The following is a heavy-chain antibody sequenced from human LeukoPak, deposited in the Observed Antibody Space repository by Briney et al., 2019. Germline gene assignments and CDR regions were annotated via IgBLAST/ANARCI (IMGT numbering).Heavy chain of an antibody. CDR2: IIPIFGTA. CDR1: GGTFSSYA. J-gene: IGHJ6*03. V-gene: IGHV1-69*05. D-gene: IGHD2-8*01. Sequence: SVKVSCKASGGTFSSYAISWVRQAPGQGLEWMGGIIPIFGTANYAQKFQGRVTITTDESTSTAYMELSSLRSEDTAVYYCARERDGPHYMDVWGKGTTVTVSS. CDR3: ARERDGPHYMDV.